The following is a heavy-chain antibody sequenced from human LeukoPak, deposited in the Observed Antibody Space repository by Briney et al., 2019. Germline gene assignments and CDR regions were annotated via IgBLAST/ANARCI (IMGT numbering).Heavy chain of an antibody. CDR1: GFTVSSNY. CDR3: AKDGGATVVTSLDY. V-gene: IGHV3-30*02. Sequence: GGSLRLSCAASGFTVSSNYMSWVRQAPGKGLEWVAFIRYDGGNKYYADSVKGRFTISRDNSKNTLYLQMNSLRAEDTAVYYCAKDGGATVVTSLDYWGQGTLVTVSS. D-gene: IGHD4-23*01. J-gene: IGHJ4*02. CDR2: IRYDGGNK.